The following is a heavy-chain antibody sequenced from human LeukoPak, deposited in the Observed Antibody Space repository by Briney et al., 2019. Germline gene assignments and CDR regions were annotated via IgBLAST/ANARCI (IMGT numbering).Heavy chain of an antibody. J-gene: IGHJ4*02. Sequence: PSETLSLTCAVSGGSITNYYWSWIRQSPGKGLEWIGFIYYSGSTNYNPSLKSRVTISVDTSKNQFSLKLSSVTAADTAVYYCARAGGYNSPLVYWGQGTLVTVSS. CDR3: ARAGGYNSPLVY. D-gene: IGHD5-24*01. CDR2: IYYSGST. CDR1: GGSITNYY. V-gene: IGHV4-59*01.